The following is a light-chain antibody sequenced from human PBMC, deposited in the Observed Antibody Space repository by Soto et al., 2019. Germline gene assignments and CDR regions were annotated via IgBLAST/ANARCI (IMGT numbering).Light chain of an antibody. CDR3: QQYTKTNSPSM. V-gene: IGKV1-5*01. CDR1: QTISTW. Sequence: IQVTQYPPPLSALVRXGVAITSRAXQTISTWMTCYQQKPEKAPKLLGYDTSTLQSSVASRSSGSRAGTEVTLIISALQPEDPENYYVQQYTKTNSPSMFGQGTKVDIK. J-gene: IGKJ1*01. CDR2: DTS.